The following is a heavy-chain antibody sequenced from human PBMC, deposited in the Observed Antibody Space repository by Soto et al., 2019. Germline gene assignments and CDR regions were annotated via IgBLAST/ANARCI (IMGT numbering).Heavy chain of an antibody. D-gene: IGHD3-3*01. CDR1: GGSFSGYY. CDR2: INHSGST. Sequence: SETLSLTCAVYGGSFSGYYWSWIRQPPGKGLEWIGGINHSGSTNYNPSLKSRVTISVDTSKNQFSLKLSSVTAADTAVYYCARRIPYYDFWSGYYPGAFDIWGQGTMVTVS. CDR3: ARRIPYYDFWSGYYPGAFDI. J-gene: IGHJ3*02. V-gene: IGHV4-34*01.